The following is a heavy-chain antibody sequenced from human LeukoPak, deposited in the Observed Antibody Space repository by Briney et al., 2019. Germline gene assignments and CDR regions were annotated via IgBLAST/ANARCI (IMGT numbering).Heavy chain of an antibody. CDR1: GGSISSYY. D-gene: IGHD3-3*01. CDR3: ARGSGYYAGAEVYYYYGMDV. CDR2: IYYSGST. J-gene: IGHJ6*02. V-gene: IGHV4-59*01. Sequence: PSETLSLTCTVSGGSISSYYWSWIRQPPGKGLEWIGYIYYSGSTNYNPSLKSRVTISVDTSKNQFSLKLSSVTAADTAVYYCARGSGYYAGAEVYYYYGMDVWGQGTKVTVSS.